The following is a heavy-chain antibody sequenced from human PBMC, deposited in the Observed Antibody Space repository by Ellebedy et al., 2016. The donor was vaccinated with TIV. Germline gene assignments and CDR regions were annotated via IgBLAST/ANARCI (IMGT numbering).Heavy chain of an antibody. D-gene: IGHD3-9*01. Sequence: GESLKISCKGSGYSFTSYWISWVRQMPGKGLEWMGIIYPGDSDTRYSPSSQGQVTISADKSISTAYLQWSSLKASDTAMYYCARSDILTGYAFDYWGQGTLVTVSS. CDR1: GYSFTSYW. CDR3: ARSDILTGYAFDY. CDR2: IYPGDSDT. V-gene: IGHV5-51*01. J-gene: IGHJ4*02.